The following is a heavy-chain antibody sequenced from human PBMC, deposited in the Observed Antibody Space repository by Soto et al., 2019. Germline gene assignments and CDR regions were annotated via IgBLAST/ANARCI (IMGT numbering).Heavy chain of an antibody. V-gene: IGHV4-61*01. CDR1: GGSVSSGSYY. CDR2: IYYSGST. CDR3: ARRRRIVGAIVRGPDFDY. J-gene: IGHJ4*02. Sequence: SETLSLTCTVSGGSVSSGSYYWSWIRQPPGKGLEWIGYIYYSGSTNYNPSLKSRVTISVDTSKNQFSLKLSSVTAADTAVYYCARRRRIVGAIVRGPDFDYWGQGTLVTVSS. D-gene: IGHD1-26*01.